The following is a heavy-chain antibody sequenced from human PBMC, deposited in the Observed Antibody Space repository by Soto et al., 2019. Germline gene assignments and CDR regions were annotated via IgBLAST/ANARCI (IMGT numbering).Heavy chain of an antibody. CDR2: IIPIFGTA. Sequence: QVQLVQSGAEVKKPGSSVKVSCKASGGTFSSYAISWVRQAPGQGLEWMGGIIPIFGTANYAQKFQGRVTIXXEXSXVTAYRELSSLRSEDTAVYYCARATIAVDGTSHFDYWGQGTLVTVSS. V-gene: IGHV1-69*12. CDR1: GGTFSSYA. D-gene: IGHD6-19*01. J-gene: IGHJ4*02. CDR3: ARATIAVDGTSHFDY.